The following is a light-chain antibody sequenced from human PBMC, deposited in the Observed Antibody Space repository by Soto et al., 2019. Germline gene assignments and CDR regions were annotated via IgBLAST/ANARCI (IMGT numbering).Light chain of an antibody. CDR1: SSDVGGYNF. CDR2: EVT. J-gene: IGLJ1*01. V-gene: IGLV2-14*01. CDR3: SSYTSSNTPYV. Sequence: QSVLTQPASVSGSPGQSITISCTGSSSDVGGYNFVSWYQHRPGKAPKLILYEVTTRPSGVSSRFSGSKSGNTASLTISGLQADDEANYYCSSYTSSNTPYVFGTGTKVTVL.